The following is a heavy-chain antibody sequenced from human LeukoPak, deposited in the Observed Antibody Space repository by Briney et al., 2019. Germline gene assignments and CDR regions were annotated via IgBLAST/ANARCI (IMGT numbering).Heavy chain of an antibody. J-gene: IGHJ4*02. V-gene: IGHV4-4*09. CDR1: GASITNYF. D-gene: IGHD3-3*01. CDR2: VYSGAY. CDR3: ARLRPRTNYDFSSGYYAFDY. Sequence: SETLSLTCTVSGASITNYFWGWIRQPPGKGLQWIGYVYSGAYYYNPSLVSRLTVSVGTAKNQFSLGLRSVTAADTAVYYCARLRPRTNYDFSSGYYAFDYWGQGTLVTVSS.